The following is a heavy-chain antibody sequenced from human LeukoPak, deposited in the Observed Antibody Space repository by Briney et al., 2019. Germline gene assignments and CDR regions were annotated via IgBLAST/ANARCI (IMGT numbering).Heavy chain of an antibody. CDR3: ARDRVIDDFWSGYYPNSRYHFDY. J-gene: IGHJ4*02. CDR1: GFTFSSYS. CDR2: IRSSSSYI. D-gene: IGHD3-3*01. Sequence: GGSLRLACAASGFTFSSYSMNWVRQAPGKGLEWVSSIRSSSSYIYYADSVKGRFTISRDNAKNPLYLQMNSLRAEDTAVYYCARDRVIDDFWSGYYPNSRYHFDYWGQGTLVTVSS. V-gene: IGHV3-21*01.